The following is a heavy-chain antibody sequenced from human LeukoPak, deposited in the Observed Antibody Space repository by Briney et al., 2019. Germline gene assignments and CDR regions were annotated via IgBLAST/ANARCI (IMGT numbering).Heavy chain of an antibody. CDR1: GDSFTSYY. Sequence: ASVKVSCEASGDSFTSYYMHWVRQAPGQGLEWMGIINPSGGSTSYAQKFQGRVTMTRDMSTSTVYMELSSLRSEDTAVYYCARDRSLLWFGEDFDYWGQGTLVTVSS. CDR3: ARDRSLLWFGEDFDY. V-gene: IGHV1-46*01. CDR2: INPSGGST. J-gene: IGHJ4*02. D-gene: IGHD3-10*01.